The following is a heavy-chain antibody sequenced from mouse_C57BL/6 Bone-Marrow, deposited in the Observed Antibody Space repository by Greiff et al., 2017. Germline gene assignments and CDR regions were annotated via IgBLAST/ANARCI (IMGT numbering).Heavy chain of an antibody. V-gene: IGHV2-2*01. D-gene: IGHD1-1*02. Sequence: VQLQQSGPGLVQPSQSLSITCTVSGFSLTSYGVHWVRQSPGKGLEWLGVIWRGGSTDYNAAFISRLSISKDDSKSQVFFKMNSLQAYDTAIYYCSTTYGYWYFDVWGTGTTVTVSS. J-gene: IGHJ1*03. CDR1: GFSLTSYG. CDR2: IWRGGST. CDR3: STTYGYWYFDV.